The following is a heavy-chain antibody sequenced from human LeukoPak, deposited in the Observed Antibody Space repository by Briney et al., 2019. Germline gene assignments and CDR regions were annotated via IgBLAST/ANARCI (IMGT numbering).Heavy chain of an antibody. CDR1: GFTFSSYW. J-gene: IGHJ4*02. CDR2: INQDGSEK. V-gene: IGHV3-7*01. D-gene: IGHD2-2*01. Sequence: GGSLRLSCAASGFTFSSYWMTWVRQVPGKGLEWVANINQDGSEKNYVDSVKGRFTISRDNAKNSLYLQMNSLRAEDTAVYYCARDLLNDEGSSYFFDQWGQGTLVTVSS. CDR3: ARDLLNDEGSSYFFDQ.